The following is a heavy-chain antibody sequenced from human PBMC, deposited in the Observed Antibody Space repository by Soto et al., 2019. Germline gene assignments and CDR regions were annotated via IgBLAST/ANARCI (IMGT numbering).Heavy chain of an antibody. Sequence: QVQLVQSGAEVKKPGASVKVSCKASGYTFTSYDINWVRHATGQGLEWMGWMKPNSGNTCYAQKFQGRVTMTRNTAISTGYIALSSLRSEDTAVYYCARTLYGDNVDYWGQGTLVTVSS. CDR1: GYTFTSYD. J-gene: IGHJ4*02. CDR2: MKPNSGNT. D-gene: IGHD4-17*01. V-gene: IGHV1-8*01. CDR3: ARTLYGDNVDY.